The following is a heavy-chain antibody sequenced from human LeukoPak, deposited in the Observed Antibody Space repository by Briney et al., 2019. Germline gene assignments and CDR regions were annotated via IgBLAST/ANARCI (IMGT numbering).Heavy chain of an antibody. CDR3: AASSGYYYGNYFDY. J-gene: IGHJ4*02. CDR1: GGSISSGGYS. V-gene: IGHV4-30-2*01. Sequence: SETLSLTCAVSGGSISSGGYSWSWIRQPPGKGLEWIRYIYHSGSTYYNPSLKSRVTISVDRSKNQFSLKLSSATAADTAVYYCAASSGYYYGNYFDYWGQGTLVTVSS. CDR2: IYHSGST. D-gene: IGHD3-22*01.